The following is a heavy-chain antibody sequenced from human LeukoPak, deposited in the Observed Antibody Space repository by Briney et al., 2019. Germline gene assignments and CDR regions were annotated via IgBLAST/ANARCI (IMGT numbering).Heavy chain of an antibody. CDR1: GASISSWY. Sequence: PSETLSLTCTVSGASISSWYWSWIRQPPGKGLEWIGNIHGSGYTNYNPSLKSRLSMSLDTSRNQFSLNLTSVTAADTATYYCARETMLAGFASGLGFNYWGQGGLVIVSS. D-gene: IGHD6-19*01. V-gene: IGHV4-59*01. CDR2: IHGSGYT. J-gene: IGHJ4*02. CDR3: ARETMLAGFASGLGFNY.